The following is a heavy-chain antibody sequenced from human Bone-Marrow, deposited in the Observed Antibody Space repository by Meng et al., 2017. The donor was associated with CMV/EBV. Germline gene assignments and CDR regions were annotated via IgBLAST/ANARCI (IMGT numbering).Heavy chain of an antibody. D-gene: IGHD5-18*01. J-gene: IGHJ4*02. CDR3: ASGGYSYGYRDY. V-gene: IGHV1-69*01. Sequence: QVQRGESGGGVKKPGSSVQVPCKASGGTFSSYAISWVRQAPGQGLEWMGGIIPIFGTANYAQKFQGRVTITADESTSTAYMELSSLRSEDTAVYYCASGGYSYGYRDYWGQGTLVTVSS. CDR1: GGTFSSYA. CDR2: IIPIFGTA.